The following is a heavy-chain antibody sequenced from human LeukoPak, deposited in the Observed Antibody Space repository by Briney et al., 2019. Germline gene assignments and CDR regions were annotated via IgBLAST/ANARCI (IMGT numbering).Heavy chain of an antibody. V-gene: IGHV3-48*02. CDR1: GFSFSSYS. D-gene: IGHD4-23*01. Sequence: GGSLRLSCAASGFSFSSYSMDWVRQAPGKGLEWISFISSSSGTIYYADSVKGRFTISRDNAKNSLYLQMNGLRDEDTAVYYCVRDRAGGNSVWFDPWGQGTLVTVSS. CDR3: VRDRAGGNSVWFDP. J-gene: IGHJ5*02. CDR2: ISSSSGTI.